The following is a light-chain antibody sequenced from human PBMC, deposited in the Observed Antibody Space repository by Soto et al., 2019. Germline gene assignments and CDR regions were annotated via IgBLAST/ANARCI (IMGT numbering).Light chain of an antibody. CDR1: QNLNSW. Sequence: DIQMAQSPSTLAAYVGDRVTITCRASQNLNSWLAWYHQKPGKAPKLLIYAASSLQSGVPSRFSGSGSGTDFTLTISGLQPEDFETYYCQHSYSTPPTFGQGTKVDIK. CDR2: AAS. CDR3: QHSYSTPPT. V-gene: IGKV1-39*01. J-gene: IGKJ1*01.